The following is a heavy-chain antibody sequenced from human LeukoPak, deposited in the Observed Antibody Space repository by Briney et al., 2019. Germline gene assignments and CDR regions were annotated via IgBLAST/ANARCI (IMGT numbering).Heavy chain of an antibody. CDR3: ARAEWSGSYSLY. D-gene: IGHD1-26*01. CDR2: ITDSSSHF. V-gene: IGHV3-21*01. J-gene: IGHJ4*02. Sequence: PGGSLRLSCATSGFTLSSYSMNWVRQAPGKGLEWVSSITDSSSHFYYADSVKGRFTISRDNARNSLYLQLNSLRAEDMAVYYCARAEWSGSYSLYWGQGTLVTVSS. CDR1: GFTLSSYS.